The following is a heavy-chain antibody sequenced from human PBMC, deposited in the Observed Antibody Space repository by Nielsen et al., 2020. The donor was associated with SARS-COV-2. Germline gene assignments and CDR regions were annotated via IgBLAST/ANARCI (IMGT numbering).Heavy chain of an antibody. D-gene: IGHD1-1*01. V-gene: IGHV3-30*03. CDR3: ARDIGWKGLYSDY. CDR1: GFTFSSYG. J-gene: IGHJ4*02. CDR2: ISYDGSNK. Sequence: GGSLRLSCAASGFTFSSYGMHWVRQAPGKGLEWVAVISYDGSNKYYADSVKGRFTISRDNSKNTLYLQMNSLRAEDTAVYYCARDIGWKGLYSDYWGQGTLVTVSS.